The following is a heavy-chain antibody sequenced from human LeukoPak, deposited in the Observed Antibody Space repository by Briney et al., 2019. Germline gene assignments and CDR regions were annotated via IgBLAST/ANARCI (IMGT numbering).Heavy chain of an antibody. Sequence: GGSLRFSCAASAFTFSNYAMSWVRQAPGKGLEWVANIKQDGSEKYYVDSVKGRFTISRDNAQNSLYLQMNSLRAEDTAVYYCIRSMDVWGQGTTVTVSS. J-gene: IGHJ6*02. CDR1: AFTFSNYA. CDR2: IKQDGSEK. D-gene: IGHD3-3*02. CDR3: IRSMDV. V-gene: IGHV3-7*01.